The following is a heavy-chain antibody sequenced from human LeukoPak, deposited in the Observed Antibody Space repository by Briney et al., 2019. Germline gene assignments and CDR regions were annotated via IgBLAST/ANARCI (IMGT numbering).Heavy chain of an antibody. V-gene: IGHV3-9*01. CDR3: AKDGEGWWGYNWFDP. Sequence: PGGSLRLSCAGSGFTFDDYAMHWVRQGPGKGLEWVSGISWNSGAIGYADSVKGRFTISRDNSKNTLYLQMNSLRAEDTAVYYCAKDGEGWWGYNWFDPWGQGTLVTVSS. CDR2: ISWNSGAI. D-gene: IGHD2-15*01. CDR1: GFTFDDYA. J-gene: IGHJ5*02.